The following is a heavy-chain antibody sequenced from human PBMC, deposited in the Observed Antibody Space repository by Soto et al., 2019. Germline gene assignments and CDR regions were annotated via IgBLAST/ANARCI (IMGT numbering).Heavy chain of an antibody. CDR1: GFTFSGSA. CDR3: TTYDSSGYLEVYSGY. J-gene: IGHJ4*02. D-gene: IGHD3-22*01. V-gene: IGHV3-73*02. CDR2: IRSKANSYAT. Sequence: EVQLVESGGGLVQPGGSLKLSCAASGFTFSGSAMHWVRQASGKGLEWVGRIRSKANSYATAYAASVKGRFTISRDDSKNTAYLQMNSLKTEDTAVYYCTTYDSSGYLEVYSGYWGQGTLVTVSS.